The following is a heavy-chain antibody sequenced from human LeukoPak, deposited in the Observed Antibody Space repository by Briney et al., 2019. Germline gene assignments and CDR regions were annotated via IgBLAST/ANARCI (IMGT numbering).Heavy chain of an antibody. CDR1: GFTFSDYY. Sequence: PGGSLRLSCAASGFTFSDYYMSWIRQAPGKGLEWVSYISSSGSTIYYADSVKGRFTIPRDNAKNSLHLQMNSLRAEDTAVYYCARDLGGSGRYNWFDPWGQGTLVTVSS. V-gene: IGHV3-11*01. CDR2: ISSSGSTI. D-gene: IGHD3-10*01. J-gene: IGHJ5*02. CDR3: ARDLGGSGRYNWFDP.